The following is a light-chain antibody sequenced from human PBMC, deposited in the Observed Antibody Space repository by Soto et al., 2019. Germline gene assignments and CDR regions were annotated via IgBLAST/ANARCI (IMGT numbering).Light chain of an antibody. CDR3: QQYGSSPPVT. J-gene: IGKJ3*01. CDR1: QSVYTNY. V-gene: IGKV3-20*01. Sequence: EIVLTQSPGTLSLSPGERATLSCRASQSVYTNYLAWYQQKPGQAPRLLIYGASSRASGIPDRFSGSGSGTDFTLTISRLEPEDFAVYYCQQYGSSPPVTFGPGTKVDMK. CDR2: GAS.